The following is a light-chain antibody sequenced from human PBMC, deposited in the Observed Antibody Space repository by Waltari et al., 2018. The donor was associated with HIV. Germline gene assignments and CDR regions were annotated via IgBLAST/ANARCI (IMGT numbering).Light chain of an antibody. V-gene: IGLV3-21*02. CDR2: NDK. CDR1: SIASRN. Sequence: SSVLTQPPSVSVPPVPTARITCGGSSIASRNLQWFQQKPGQAPVLVVDNDKDRPSGIPERFSGSNSWNTATLTISTVEAGDEADYYCQVWDRDSDVVFGGGTKLTVL. J-gene: IGLJ2*01. CDR3: QVWDRDSDVV.